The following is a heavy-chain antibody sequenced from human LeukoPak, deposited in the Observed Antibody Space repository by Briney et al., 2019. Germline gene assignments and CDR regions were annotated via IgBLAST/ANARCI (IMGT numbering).Heavy chain of an antibody. CDR2: IKQDGSEK. CDR1: GLTFSSYW. CDR3: ARLHSGFDY. D-gene: IGHD1-26*01. V-gene: IGHV3-7*01. Sequence: SGGSLRLSCVASGLTFSSYWMSWVRQAPGKGLEWVANIKQDGSEKYHVDSVKGRFTISRDNAKNSLYLQMSSLRAEDTAVYYCARLHSGFDYWGQGTLVTVSS. J-gene: IGHJ4*02.